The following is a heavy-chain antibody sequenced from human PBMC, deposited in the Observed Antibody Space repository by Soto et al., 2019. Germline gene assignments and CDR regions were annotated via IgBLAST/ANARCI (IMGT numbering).Heavy chain of an antibody. CDR2: ISAYNGNT. D-gene: IGHD6-19*01. Sequence: QVQLVQSGAEVKKPGASVKVSCKASGYTFTSYGISWVRQAPGQGLEWMGWISAYNGNTNYAQKLQGRVTMTTDTATSGAYMELRSRRCGDTAVDDWARRREWLVGGDYDYGMDGWGQGTTVTVSS. J-gene: IGHJ6*02. V-gene: IGHV1-18*01. CDR1: GYTFTSYG. CDR3: ARRREWLVGGDYDYGMDG.